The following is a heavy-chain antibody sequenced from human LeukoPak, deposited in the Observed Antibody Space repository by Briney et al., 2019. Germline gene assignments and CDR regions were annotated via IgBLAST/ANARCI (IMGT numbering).Heavy chain of an antibody. CDR3: ARVPECELAGYFVY. V-gene: IGHV3-30*03. J-gene: IGHJ4*02. CDR1: GFTFSHYG. D-gene: IGHD1-1*01. CDR2: VSYIGSNQ. Sequence: PGGSLRLSCAASGFTFSHYGMHWVRQAPGKGLEWVAVVSYIGSNQYYADSVKGRFTISRDNSKNILYLQMNSLRVEDTAMYFCARVPECELAGYFVYWGQGALVTVSS.